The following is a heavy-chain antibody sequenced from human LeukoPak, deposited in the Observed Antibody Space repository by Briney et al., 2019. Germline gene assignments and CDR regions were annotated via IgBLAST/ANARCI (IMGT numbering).Heavy chain of an antibody. CDR2: IKPDGSEK. CDR3: ARGGVTGGRYEY. CDR1: GFTFSNYW. J-gene: IGHJ4*02. D-gene: IGHD1-14*01. V-gene: IGHV3-7*01. Sequence: GGSLRLSCAASGFTFSNYWMTWVRQVPGKGLEWVANIKPDGSEKDYVDSMKGRFTISRDNAKNSLYLQMNTLRAEDTAVYNCARGGVTGGRYEYWGQGTLVTVSS.